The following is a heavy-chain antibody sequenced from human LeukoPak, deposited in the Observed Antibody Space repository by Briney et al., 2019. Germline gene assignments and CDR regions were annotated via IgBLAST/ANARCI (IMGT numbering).Heavy chain of an antibody. V-gene: IGHV3-66*01. CDR3: ARGTDLVGAPDDY. Sequence: PGGSLRLSCAASGFTVSSNYMNWVRQAPGKGLEWVSVIYSGGSTYYADSVKGRFTISRDNSKNTLYLQMNSLRAEDTAVYYCARGTDLVGAPDDYWGQGTLVTVSS. J-gene: IGHJ4*02. CDR2: IYSGGST. CDR1: GFTVSSNY. D-gene: IGHD1-26*01.